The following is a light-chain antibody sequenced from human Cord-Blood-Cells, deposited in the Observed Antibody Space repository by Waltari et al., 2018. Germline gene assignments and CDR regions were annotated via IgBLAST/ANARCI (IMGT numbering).Light chain of an antibody. J-gene: IGKJ4*01. CDR2: DAS. CDR1: QDISNY. Sequence: DIQMTQSPSSLSASVGDRVTITCQANQDISNYLNWYQQKPGKAPKLLIYDASNLETGVPSRCSGSGAGTDFTFPISSLQPEDIATYYCQQYDNLPPLTFGGGTKVEIK. CDR3: QQYDNLPPLT. V-gene: IGKV1-33*01.